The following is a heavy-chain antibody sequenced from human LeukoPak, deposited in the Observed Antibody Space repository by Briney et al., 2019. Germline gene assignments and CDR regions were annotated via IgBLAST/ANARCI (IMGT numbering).Heavy chain of an antibody. Sequence: GGSLRLSCAASGFTFSSYSMTWVRQAPGKGLEWVSSISSSSSYIYYADSVKGRFTISRDNAKNPLYLQMNSLRAEDTAVYYCARDLGYSSVPAFDYWGQGTLVTVSS. J-gene: IGHJ4*02. CDR2: ISSSSSYI. CDR1: GFTFSSYS. V-gene: IGHV3-21*01. CDR3: ARDLGYSSVPAFDY. D-gene: IGHD6-25*01.